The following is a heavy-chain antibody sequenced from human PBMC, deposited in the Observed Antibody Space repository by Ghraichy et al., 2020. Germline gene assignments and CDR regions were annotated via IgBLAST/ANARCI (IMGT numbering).Heavy chain of an antibody. Sequence: ASVKVSCKVSGYTLTELSMHWVRQAPGKGLEWMGGFDPEDGETIYAQKFQGRVTMTEDTSTDTAYMELSSLRSEDTAVYYCATSLKRITMIVVVIDAFDIWGQGTMVTVSS. D-gene: IGHD3-22*01. CDR1: GYTLTELS. CDR3: ATSLKRITMIVVVIDAFDI. J-gene: IGHJ3*02. CDR2: FDPEDGET. V-gene: IGHV1-24*01.